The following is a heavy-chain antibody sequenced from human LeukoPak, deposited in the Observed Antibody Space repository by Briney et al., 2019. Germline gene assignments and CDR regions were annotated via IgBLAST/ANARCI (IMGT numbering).Heavy chain of an antibody. Sequence: GRSLRLSCAASGFTFSRYGIHWVRQAPGKGREWVAFIREDGSNTHYAYSVKGRLTISRDNSKNTLYLQMNSLRAEDTAVYYCAKDMYAVSVYYYGSGRTGNDAFDIWGQGTMVTVSS. CDR3: AKDMYAVSVYYYGSGRTGNDAFDI. D-gene: IGHD3-10*01. CDR2: IREDGSNT. CDR1: GFTFSRYG. V-gene: IGHV3-30*02. J-gene: IGHJ3*02.